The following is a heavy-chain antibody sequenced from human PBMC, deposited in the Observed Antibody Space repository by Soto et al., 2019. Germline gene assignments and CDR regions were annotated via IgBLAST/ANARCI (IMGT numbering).Heavy chain of an antibody. CDR2: FDPEDGET. D-gene: IGHD6-19*01. J-gene: IGHJ6*02. V-gene: IGHV1-24*01. CDR1: GYTLTELS. Sequence: ASVKVSCKVSGYTLTELSMHWVRQAPGKGLEWMGGFDPEDGETIYAQKLQGRVTMTEDTSTDTAYMELSSLRSEDTAVYYCATDQVGARLLSSSGWSLPHYYYYYGMDVWGQGTTVTVSS. CDR3: ATDQVGARLLSSSGWSLPHYYYYYGMDV.